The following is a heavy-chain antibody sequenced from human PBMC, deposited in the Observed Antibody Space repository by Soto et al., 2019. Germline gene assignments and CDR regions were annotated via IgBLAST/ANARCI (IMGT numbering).Heavy chain of an antibody. D-gene: IGHD5-18*01. CDR1: GGSISSYY. Sequence: QVQLQESGPGLVKPSETLSLTCTVSGGSISSYYWSWIRQPPGKGLEWIGYIYYSGSTNYNPSLKSRVTISVDTSKNQFSLKLSSVTAADTAVYYCARGRGYSYGYYYYGMDVW. J-gene: IGHJ6*01. CDR2: IYYSGST. V-gene: IGHV4-59*01. CDR3: ARGRGYSYGYYYYGMDV.